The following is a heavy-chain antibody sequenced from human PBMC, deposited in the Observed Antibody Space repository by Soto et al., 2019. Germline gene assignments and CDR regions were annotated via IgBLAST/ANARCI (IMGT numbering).Heavy chain of an antibody. D-gene: IGHD3-3*01. CDR2: IKQDGSEK. Sequence: GGSLRLACAASGFTFSSYWMSWVRQAPGKELEWVANIKQDGSEKYYVESVKGRFTISRDNAKNSLYLQMNSLRAEDTAVYYCARDGRVWHDFWSGYLRGGMDVWGQGTTVTVSS. J-gene: IGHJ6*02. CDR3: ARDGRVWHDFWSGYLRGGMDV. CDR1: GFTFSSYW. V-gene: IGHV3-7*05.